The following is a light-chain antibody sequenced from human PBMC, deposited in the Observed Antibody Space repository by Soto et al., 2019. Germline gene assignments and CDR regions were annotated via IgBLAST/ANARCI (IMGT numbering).Light chain of an antibody. Sequence: LTQPASVSGSPGQSINISCTGTSSDVGGYNYVSWYQHHPGKAPKLIIYDVSNRPSGVSNPFSGSKSGNTASLTISGLQPEDEADYYCSSYTTSNTRQIVFGTGTKVTVL. V-gene: IGLV2-14*03. CDR2: DVS. J-gene: IGLJ1*01. CDR1: SSDVGGYNY. CDR3: SSYTTSNTRQIV.